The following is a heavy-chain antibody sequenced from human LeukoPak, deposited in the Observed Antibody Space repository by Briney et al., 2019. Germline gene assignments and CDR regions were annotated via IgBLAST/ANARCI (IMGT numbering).Heavy chain of an antibody. CDR1: GGSISSGSYY. CDR3: ARDSSGWPFDP. V-gene: IGHV4-61*02. D-gene: IGHD6-19*01. CDR2: IYSSGST. Sequence: SETLSLTCTVSGGSISSGSYYWSWVRQPAGKGLEWIGRIYSSGSTNYNPSLKSRVTISLDTSKNQFSLKLSSVTAADTAVYYCARDSSGWPFDPWGQGTLVTVSS. J-gene: IGHJ5*02.